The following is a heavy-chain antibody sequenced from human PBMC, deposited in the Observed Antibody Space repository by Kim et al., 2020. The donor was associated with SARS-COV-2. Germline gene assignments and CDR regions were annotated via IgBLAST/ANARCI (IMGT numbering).Heavy chain of an antibody. CDR2: ISSSSSYI. D-gene: IGHD2-21*02. CDR3: ARAIPTLTVVTPVGS. J-gene: IGHJ5*02. V-gene: IGHV3-21*01. Sequence: GGTLRLSCAASGFTFSSYSMNWVRQAPGKGLEWVSSISSSSSYIYYADSVKGRFTISRDNAKNSLYLQMNSLRAEDTAVYYCARAIPTLTVVTPVGSWGQGTLVTVSS. CDR1: GFTFSSYS.